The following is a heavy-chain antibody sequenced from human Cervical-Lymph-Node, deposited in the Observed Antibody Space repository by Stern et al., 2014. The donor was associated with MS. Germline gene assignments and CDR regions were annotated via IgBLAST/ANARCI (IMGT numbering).Heavy chain of an antibody. CDR3: AKGCSGSSNCFYTDY. Sequence: VQLVQSGGGVVRPGRSLRLSCAASGFIFSGSGMHWVRRAPGKGLEWVAIISSDGSTTYYADSVKGRFTISRDNSKSTLYLQMNSLRAEDMAVYYCAKGCSGSSNCFYTDYWGQGTLVTVSS. J-gene: IGHJ4*02. CDR2: ISSDGSTT. V-gene: IGHV3-30*18. CDR1: GFIFSGSG. D-gene: IGHD2-2*01.